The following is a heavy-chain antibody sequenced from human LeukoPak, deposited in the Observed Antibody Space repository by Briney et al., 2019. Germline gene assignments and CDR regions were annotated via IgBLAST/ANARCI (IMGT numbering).Heavy chain of an antibody. V-gene: IGHV3-48*02. Sequence: GGSLRLSCVASGFTFTNYDMNWVRQAPGKGLEWVSYISASTTIIYYADSVKGRFTVSRDEAKNSMYLQMNSLRDEDTAVYYCARDAGSSWYWGALDIWGQGTVVTVSS. CDR1: GFTFTNYD. D-gene: IGHD6-13*01. CDR3: ARDAGSSWYWGALDI. CDR2: ISASTTII. J-gene: IGHJ3*02.